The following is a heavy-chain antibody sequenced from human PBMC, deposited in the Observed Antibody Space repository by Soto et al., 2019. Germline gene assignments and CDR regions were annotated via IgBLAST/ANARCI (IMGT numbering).Heavy chain of an antibody. D-gene: IGHD3-10*01. Sequence: GGSLRLSCPASGFTFSSYAMSWVRQAPGKGLEWVSAISGSGGSTYYADSVKGRFTISRDNSKNTVYLQMNSLRAEDTALYYCAKDRGARALYNWFDPWRQGTLVTVSS. CDR2: ISGSGGST. CDR1: GFTFSSYA. J-gene: IGHJ5*02. V-gene: IGHV3-23*01. CDR3: AKDRGARALYNWFDP.